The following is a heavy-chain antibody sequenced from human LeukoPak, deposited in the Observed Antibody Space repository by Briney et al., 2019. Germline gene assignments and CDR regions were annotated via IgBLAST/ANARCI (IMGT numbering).Heavy chain of an antibody. CDR1: GFNFSSFA. J-gene: IGHJ4*02. CDR2: ISWNSGSI. V-gene: IGHV3-9*01. D-gene: IGHD5-18*01. Sequence: PGGSLRLSCAASGFNFSSFAMSWVRQAPGKGLEWVSGISWNSGSIGYADSVKGRFTISRDNAKNSLYLQMNSLRAEDTALYYCAKGFHTAMVYYFDYWGQGTLVTVSS. CDR3: AKGFHTAMVYYFDY.